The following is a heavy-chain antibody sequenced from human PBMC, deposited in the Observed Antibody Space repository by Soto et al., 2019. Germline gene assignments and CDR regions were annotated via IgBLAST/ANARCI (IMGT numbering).Heavy chain of an antibody. J-gene: IGHJ6*02. CDR1: GFTFSGSA. Sequence: PGGSLRLCCAASGFTFSGSAMHWVRQASGKGLEWVGRIRSKANSYATAYAASVKGRFTISRDDSKNTAYLQMNSLKTEDTAVYYCTRHREIVGATTTPNYYYYGMDVWGQGTTVTVSS. D-gene: IGHD1-26*01. CDR3: TRHREIVGATTTPNYYYYGMDV. V-gene: IGHV3-73*01. CDR2: IRSKANSYAT.